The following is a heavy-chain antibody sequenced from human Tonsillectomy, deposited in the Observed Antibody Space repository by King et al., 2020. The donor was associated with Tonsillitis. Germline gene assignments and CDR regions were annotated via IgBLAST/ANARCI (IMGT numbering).Heavy chain of an antibody. CDR2: ISSSDSYI. V-gene: IGHV3-21*06. CDR3: ARVGAPLNYFYGMDV. Sequence: VQLVESGGGLVKPGGSLRLSCAAFGFTFSSYSMNWVRQAPGKGLEWVSFISSSDSYIYYADSVKGRFTIARDNAKNSLYLQMNSLRAEDMAVYYCARVGAPLNYFYGMDVWGQGTTVTVSS. D-gene: IGHD4/OR15-4a*01. J-gene: IGHJ6*02. CDR1: GFTFSSYS.